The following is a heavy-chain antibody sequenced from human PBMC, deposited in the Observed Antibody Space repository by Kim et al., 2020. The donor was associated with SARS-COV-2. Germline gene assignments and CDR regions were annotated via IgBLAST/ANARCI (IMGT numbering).Heavy chain of an antibody. CDR1: GYTFTSYY. J-gene: IGHJ6*02. CDR3: ARDLYCSSTSCYAGYGMDV. Sequence: ASVKVSCKASGYTFTSYYMHWVRQAPGQGLEWMGIINPSGGSTSYAQKFQGRVTMTRDTSTSTVYMELSSLRSEDTAVYYCARDLYCSSTSCYAGYGMDVWGQGTTVTVSS. D-gene: IGHD2-2*01. CDR2: INPSGGST. V-gene: IGHV1-46*01.